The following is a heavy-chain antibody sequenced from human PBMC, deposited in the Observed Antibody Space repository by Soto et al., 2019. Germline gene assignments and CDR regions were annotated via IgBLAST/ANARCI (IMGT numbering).Heavy chain of an antibody. J-gene: IGHJ5*02. V-gene: IGHV3-73*01. CDR3: TRGGSNTWRFDP. Sequence: EVQLVESGGGLVQPGNSLQLSCAGSGFIFSDSVIHWVRQAPGKGLEWVGRIRRKVNSYATAYTASVNGRFAISRDDSRDTAYLQMNSLQVEDTALYYCTRGGSNTWRFDPWGQGTLVIVSS. CDR2: IRRKVNSYAT. CDR1: GFIFSDSV. D-gene: IGHD3-10*01.